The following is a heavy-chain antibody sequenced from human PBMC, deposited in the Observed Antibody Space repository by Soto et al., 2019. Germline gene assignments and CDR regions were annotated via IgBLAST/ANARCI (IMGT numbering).Heavy chain of an antibody. CDR1: GFRFSTYW. J-gene: IGHJ4*02. V-gene: IGHV3-7*01. CDR3: ARGGGFCGADCYKGGIDY. D-gene: IGHD2-21*02. CDR2: IKQDANEM. Sequence: EVQVVESGGGLVQPGGSLRLSCAASGFRFSTYWMSWVRQAPGKGLEWLANIKQDANEMYYVDSVKGRFTISGDSAKNSLFLIMNSLRAEDTALYYCARGGGFCGADCYKGGIDYWGQGTLVTVSS.